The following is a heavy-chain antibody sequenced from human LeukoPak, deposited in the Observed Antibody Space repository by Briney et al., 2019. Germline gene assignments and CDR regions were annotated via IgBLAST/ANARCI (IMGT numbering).Heavy chain of an antibody. CDR3: AKLVGATIRAKRGVFDI. CDR1: GFTFSSYG. D-gene: IGHD1-26*01. J-gene: IGHJ3*02. Sequence: GGSLRLSCAASGFTFSSYGMHWVRQAPGKGLEWVAVISYDGSNKYYADSVKGRFTISRDNSKNTLYLQMNSLRAEDTAVYYCAKLVGATIRAKRGVFDIWGQGKMVTVFS. V-gene: IGHV3-30*18. CDR2: ISYDGSNK.